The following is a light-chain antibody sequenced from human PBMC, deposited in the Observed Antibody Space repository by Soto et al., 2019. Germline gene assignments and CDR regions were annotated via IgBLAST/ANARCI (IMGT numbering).Light chain of an antibody. V-gene: IGKV2-28*01. Sequence: DIVMTQSPLSLPVTPGEPAAISCRSSQSLLHSSGYTYLDWYLQKPGQSPQLLIHSATNRASGVPERFSGTVSGTDFTLHISRVDAEDVGVYFCMQALQTPPTFGPGTRVDI. CDR3: MQALQTPPT. CDR1: QSLLHSSGYTY. CDR2: SAT. J-gene: IGKJ3*01.